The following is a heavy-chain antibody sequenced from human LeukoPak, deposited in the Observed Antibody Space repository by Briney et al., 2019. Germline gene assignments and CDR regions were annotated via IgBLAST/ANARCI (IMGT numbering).Heavy chain of an antibody. CDR1: GYSISSGYY. V-gene: IGHV4-38-2*02. CDR2: IYHSGST. Sequence: SETLSLTCTVPGYSISSGYYWGWIRQPPGKGLEGIGSIYHSGSTYSNPSLKSPVTISVDTSKNQFSLKLSSVTAADTAVYYCARHAPSTVNFDYWGQGTLVTVSS. D-gene: IGHD4-11*01. CDR3: ARHAPSTVNFDY. J-gene: IGHJ4*02.